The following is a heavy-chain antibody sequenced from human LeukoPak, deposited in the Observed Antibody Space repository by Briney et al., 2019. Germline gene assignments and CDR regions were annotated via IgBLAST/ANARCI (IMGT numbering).Heavy chain of an antibody. Sequence: GSLRLSCAASGFTFSSYGMHWVRQAPGKGLEWIGEINHSGSTNYNPSLKSRVTISVDTSKNQFSLKLSSVTAADTAVYYCASNKVEYYDYVWGSYRYPPYDAFDIWGQGTMVTVSS. D-gene: IGHD3-16*02. CDR3: ASNKVEYYDYVWGSYRYPPYDAFDI. CDR1: GFTFSSYG. CDR2: INHSGST. J-gene: IGHJ3*02. V-gene: IGHV4-34*01.